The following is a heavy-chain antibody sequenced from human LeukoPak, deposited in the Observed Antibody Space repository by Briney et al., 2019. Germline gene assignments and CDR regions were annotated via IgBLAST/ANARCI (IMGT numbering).Heavy chain of an antibody. D-gene: IGHD1-20*01. V-gene: IGHV3-21*01. J-gene: IGHJ5*02. CDR1: GFTFSSYS. CDR2: ITRSSTST. CDR3: ARDNWNDAPGGFDP. Sequence: GGSLRLSCAASGFTFSSYSMNWVRQAPGKGLEWVSSITRSSTSTYYTDSVRGRFAISRDNAKNSLYLQMNSLRAEDTAVYYCARDNWNDAPGGFDPWGQGTLVTVSS.